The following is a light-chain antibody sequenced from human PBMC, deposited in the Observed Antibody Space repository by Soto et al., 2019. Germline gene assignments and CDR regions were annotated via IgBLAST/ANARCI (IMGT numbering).Light chain of an antibody. Sequence: DIQMTQSPSILSASVGDRVTITCRASQSFSRWLAWYQQKPGKTPKLLISQASILESGVPSTFSGSGSGTEFTLTISSLQPDDFATYFCQQYNSYPYSFGQGTKLEIK. J-gene: IGKJ2*03. CDR1: QSFSRW. CDR2: QAS. V-gene: IGKV1-5*03. CDR3: QQYNSYPYS.